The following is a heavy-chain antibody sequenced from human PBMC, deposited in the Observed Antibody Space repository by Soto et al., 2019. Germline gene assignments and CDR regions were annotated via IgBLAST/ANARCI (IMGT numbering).Heavy chain of an antibody. Sequence: PSETLSLTCTVSGGSISNYYWSWIRQPPGRGLEWIGHIFYSGSTNYNPALKSRVTISVDASKSQFSLKLSSVTAADMGVFYCAKDSGYNYGYFRWFDPWGQGTLVTVS. CDR1: GGSISNYY. CDR2: IFYSGST. D-gene: IGHD5-18*01. V-gene: IGHV4-59*01. CDR3: AKDSGYNYGYFRWFDP. J-gene: IGHJ5*02.